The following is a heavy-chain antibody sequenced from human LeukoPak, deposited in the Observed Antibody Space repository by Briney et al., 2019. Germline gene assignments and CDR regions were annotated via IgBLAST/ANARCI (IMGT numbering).Heavy chain of an antibody. CDR3: ARSGYYYDSSGEYYMDV. CDR2: IYPGDSDT. D-gene: IGHD3-22*01. CDR1: GYSFTSYW. V-gene: IGHV5-51*01. J-gene: IGHJ6*03. Sequence: GESLKISCKGSGYSFTSYWMGWVRQMPGKGLEWMGIIYPGDSDTRYSPSFQGQVTISADKSISTAYLQWSSLKASDTAMYYCARSGYYYDSSGEYYMDVWGKGTTVTISS.